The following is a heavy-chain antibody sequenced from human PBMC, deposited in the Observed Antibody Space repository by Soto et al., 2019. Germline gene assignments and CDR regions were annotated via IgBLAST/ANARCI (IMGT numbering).Heavy chain of an antibody. D-gene: IGHD6-13*01. Sequence: SETLSLTCTVSGGSISSYYWSWIRQPPGKGLEWIGYIYYSGSTNYNPSLKSRVTISVDTSKNQFSLKLSSVTAADTAVHYCARVSAAANYYYYGMDVWGQGTTVTVSS. CDR3: ARVSAAANYYYYGMDV. CDR1: GGSISSYY. V-gene: IGHV4-59*01. J-gene: IGHJ6*02. CDR2: IYYSGST.